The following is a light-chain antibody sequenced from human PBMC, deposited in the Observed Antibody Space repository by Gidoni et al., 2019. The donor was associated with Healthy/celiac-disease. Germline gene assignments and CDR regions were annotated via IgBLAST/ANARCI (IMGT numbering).Light chain of an antibody. J-gene: IGKJ2*01. Sequence: IVMTQSPDSLAVSLGERATINCKSSQSVLYSSNNKNYLAWYQQKPGQPPKLLIYWASTRESGVPDRFSGSGSRTDFTLTISSLQAEDVAVYYCQQYYSTPYTFGQGTKLEIK. CDR3: QQYYSTPYT. CDR1: QSVLYSSNNKNY. V-gene: IGKV4-1*01. CDR2: WAS.